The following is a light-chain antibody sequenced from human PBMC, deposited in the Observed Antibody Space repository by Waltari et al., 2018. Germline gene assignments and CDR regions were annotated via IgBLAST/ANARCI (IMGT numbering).Light chain of an antibody. CDR3: QPYNTGPRP. V-gene: IGKV3-15*01. J-gene: IGKJ1*01. Sequence: EPVLPQSPATLPVSPGESTTLSCRARQSVPSNLAWYKHKPGQAPRLLIYGASTSATATPARFSGSWSAAEFTLTISRLQSEGFWVYYCQPYNTGPRPFGQGTKVEI. CDR2: GAS. CDR1: QSVPSN.